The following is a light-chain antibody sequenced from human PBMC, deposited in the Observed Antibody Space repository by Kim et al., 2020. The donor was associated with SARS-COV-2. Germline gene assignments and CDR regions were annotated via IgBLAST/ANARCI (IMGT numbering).Light chain of an antibody. J-gene: IGLJ3*02. CDR1: SSNIGSKS. Sequence: QSVLTQPPSASGTPGQRVTISCSGSSSNIGSKSVNWYQQLPGAAPKLLIFGNNQRPSGVPDRFSGSKSGTSASLAISGLQSEDEADYYCAAWDDSLNGVFGGGTKLTVL. V-gene: IGLV1-44*01. CDR2: GNN. CDR3: AAWDDSLNGV.